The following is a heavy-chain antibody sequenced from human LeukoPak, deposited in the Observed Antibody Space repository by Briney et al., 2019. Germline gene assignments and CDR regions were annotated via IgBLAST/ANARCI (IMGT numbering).Heavy chain of an antibody. J-gene: IGHJ5*02. CDR1: GGSISSSSYY. V-gene: IGHV4-39*07. D-gene: IGHD3-3*01. CDR3: AREVVDFWSGYYTGFDP. Sequence: SETLSLTCTVSGGSISSSSYYWGWIRQPPGKGLKWIGSIYYSGSTYYNPSLKSRVTISVDTSKNQFSLKLSSVTAADTAVYYCAREVVDFWSGYYTGFDPWGQGTLVTVSS. CDR2: IYYSGST.